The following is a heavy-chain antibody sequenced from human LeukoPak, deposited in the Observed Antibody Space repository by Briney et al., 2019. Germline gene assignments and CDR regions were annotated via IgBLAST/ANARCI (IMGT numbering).Heavy chain of an antibody. V-gene: IGHV4-39*07. D-gene: IGHD6-19*01. CDR3: ARETPYSSGWPEDYYYYYMDV. J-gene: IGHJ6*03. Sequence: SETLSLTCTVSGGSMNINNYYWAWIRQSPGKGLEWLGSIYYTGTTYYNPSLDHRVTISVDTSKNQFSLRLSFVTAANTAVYYCARETPYSSGWPEDYYYYYMDVWGKGTTVTISS. CDR2: IYYTGTT. CDR1: GGSMNINNYY.